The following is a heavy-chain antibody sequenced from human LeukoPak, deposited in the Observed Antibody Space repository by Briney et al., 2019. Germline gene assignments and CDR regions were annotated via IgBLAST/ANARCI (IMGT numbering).Heavy chain of an antibody. CDR1: GGSISSYY. D-gene: IGHD3-3*01. CDR2: IYYSGST. J-gene: IGHJ4*02. CDR3: ARARGLRFLEWLLYDY. Sequence: SETLSLTCTVSGGSISSYYWSWIRQPPGKGLEWIGYIYYSGSTNYNPSLKSRVTISVDTSKNQFSLKLSSVTVADTAVYYCARARGLRFLEWLLYDYWGQGTLVTVSS. V-gene: IGHV4-59*01.